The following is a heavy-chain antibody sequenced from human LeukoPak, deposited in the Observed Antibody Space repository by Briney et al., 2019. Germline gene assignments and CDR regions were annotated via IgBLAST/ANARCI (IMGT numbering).Heavy chain of an antibody. CDR1: GGSISSGGYY. V-gene: IGHV4-31*03. CDR3: ARAEIVVVVAATPRINGWFDY. J-gene: IGHJ4*02. D-gene: IGHD2-15*01. Sequence: SETLSLTCTVSGGSISSGGYYWSWIRQHPGKGLEWIGYIYYSGSTYYNPSLKSRVTISVDTSKNQFSLKLSSVTAADTAVYYCARAEIVVVVAATPRINGWFDYWGQGTLATVSS. CDR2: IYYSGST.